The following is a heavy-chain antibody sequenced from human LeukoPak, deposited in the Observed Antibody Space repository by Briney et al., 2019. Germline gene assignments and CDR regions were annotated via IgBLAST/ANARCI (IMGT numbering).Heavy chain of an antibody. D-gene: IGHD1-26*01. V-gene: IGHV1-18*01. CDR3: ARGGSWELQKYYFDY. J-gene: IGHJ4*02. CDR1: GYTFTSYG. Sequence: ASVKVSCKASGYTFTSYGISWVRQAPGQGLEWMGWVSAYNGNTNYAQKFQGRVTITADKSTSTAYMELSSLRPEDTAVYYCARGGSWELQKYYFDYWGQGTLVTVSS. CDR2: VSAYNGNT.